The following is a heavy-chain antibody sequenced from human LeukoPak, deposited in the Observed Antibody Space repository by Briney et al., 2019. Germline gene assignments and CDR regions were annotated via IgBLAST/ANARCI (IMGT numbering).Heavy chain of an antibody. V-gene: IGHV1-69*01. J-gene: IGHJ5*02. CDR2: IIPIFGTA. CDR3: ARDWTYDSSGYYPPHNWFDP. D-gene: IGHD3-22*01. CDR1: GGTFSSYA. Sequence: ASVKVSCKASGGTFSSYAISWVRQAPGQGLEWMGGIIPIFGTANYAQKFQGRVTITADESTSTAYMELSSLRSEGTAVYYCARDWTYDSSGYYPPHNWFDPWGQGTLVTVSS.